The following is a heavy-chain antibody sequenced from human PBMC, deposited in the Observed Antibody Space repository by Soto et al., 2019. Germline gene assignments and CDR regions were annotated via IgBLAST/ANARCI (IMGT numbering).Heavy chain of an antibody. CDR2: ISAYNGNT. V-gene: IGHV1-18*01. D-gene: IGHD5-12*01. CDR3: ARWGGYSGYDRGDY. J-gene: IGHJ4*02. CDR1: GYTFTSYG. Sequence: QVQLVQSGAEVKKPGASVKVSCKASGYTFTSYGISWVRQAPGQGLEWMGWISAYNGNTNYAQKLQGRVTMTTDTSTGPAYLERGRLGSDGTAVYYWARWGGYSGYDRGDYWGQGTLVTVSS.